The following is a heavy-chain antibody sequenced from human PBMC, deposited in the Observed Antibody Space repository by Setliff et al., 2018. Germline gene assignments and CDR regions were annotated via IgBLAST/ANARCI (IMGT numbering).Heavy chain of an antibody. D-gene: IGHD3-9*01. CDR1: GVSISANYY. J-gene: IGHJ6*04. CDR3: ARHALSFDSAWDV. Sequence: SETLSLTCTVSGVSISANYYWGWIRQPPGKGLEWIAYIHNNGRIKYNPALKSRVTISLDTSKNQFSLNLNSATAADTAVYYCARHALSFDSAWDVWGKGTTVTVSS. CDR2: IHNNGRI. V-gene: IGHV4-59*08.